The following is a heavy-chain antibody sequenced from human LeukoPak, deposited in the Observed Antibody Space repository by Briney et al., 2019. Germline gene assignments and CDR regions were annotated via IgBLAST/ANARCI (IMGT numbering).Heavy chain of an antibody. CDR2: INHSGST. J-gene: IGHJ4*02. CDR1: GGSFSGYY. Sequence: PSETLSLTCAVYGGSFSGYYWSWIRQPPGKGLEWIGEINHSGSTNYNPSLKSRVTISVDTSKNQFSLKLSSVTAADTAVYYCVRGRKGGATYWGQGTLVTVSS. CDR3: VRGRKGGATY. D-gene: IGHD1-26*01. V-gene: IGHV4-34*01.